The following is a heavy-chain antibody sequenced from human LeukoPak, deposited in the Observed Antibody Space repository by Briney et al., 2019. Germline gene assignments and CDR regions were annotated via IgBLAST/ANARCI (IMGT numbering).Heavy chain of an antibody. Sequence: GGSLRLSCATSGFTFRTYWMNWVRQAPGKGLEWVATIKQDGSEKYYVDSVKGRFTISRDNAKNSLYLQMNILRAEDTAVYYCARSGIKVAGGGFDWGQGTLVTVSS. J-gene: IGHJ4*02. V-gene: IGHV3-7*01. CDR2: IKQDGSEK. CDR3: ARSGIKVAGGGFD. D-gene: IGHD6-19*01. CDR1: GFTFRTYW.